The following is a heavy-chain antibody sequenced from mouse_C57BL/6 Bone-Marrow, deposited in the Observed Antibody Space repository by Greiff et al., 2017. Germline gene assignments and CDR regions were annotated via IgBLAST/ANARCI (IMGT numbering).Heavy chain of an antibody. CDR2: IRLKSDNYAT. J-gene: IGHJ1*03. D-gene: IGHD2-10*02. V-gene: IGHV6-3*01. CDR3: TGEGTGPSWYFDV. Sequence: EVKVEESGGGLVQPGGSMKLSCVASGFTFSNYWMNWVRQSPEKGLEWVAQIRLKSDNYATHYAESVKGRFTISRDDSKSSVYLQMNNLRAEDTGIYYCTGEGTGPSWYFDVWGTGTTVTVSS. CDR1: GFTFSNYW.